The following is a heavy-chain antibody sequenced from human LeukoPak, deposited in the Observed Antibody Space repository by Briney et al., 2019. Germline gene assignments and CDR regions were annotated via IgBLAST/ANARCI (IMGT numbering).Heavy chain of an antibody. CDR2: ISSSTSTI. CDR3: TRVDPIAVAGDDY. J-gene: IGHJ4*02. Sequence: PGGSLRLSCAASGFTFSDYNMNWVRQAPGKGLEWVSYISSSTSTIYYADSVKARFTISRDNVKNSLYLQMDSLRVEDTAVYYCTRVDPIAVAGDDYWGQGTQVAVSS. CDR1: GFTFSDYN. V-gene: IGHV3-48*01. D-gene: IGHD6-19*01.